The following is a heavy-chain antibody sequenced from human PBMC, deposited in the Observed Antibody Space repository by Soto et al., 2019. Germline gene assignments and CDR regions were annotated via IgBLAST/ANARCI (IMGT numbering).Heavy chain of an antibody. Sequence: QVQLVQSGAEVQKPGSSVKVSCKTSGGTFSSYAISWVRQAPGQGLEWMGGIIPIFGTANYAQKFQGRVTITADESTSTAYMALSSLGSEDTDVYYFASGGQQLVAYYYYGMDVWGQGTTVTV. CDR3: ASGGQQLVAYYYYGMDV. D-gene: IGHD6-13*01. CDR1: GGTFSSYA. CDR2: IIPIFGTA. J-gene: IGHJ6*02. V-gene: IGHV1-69*12.